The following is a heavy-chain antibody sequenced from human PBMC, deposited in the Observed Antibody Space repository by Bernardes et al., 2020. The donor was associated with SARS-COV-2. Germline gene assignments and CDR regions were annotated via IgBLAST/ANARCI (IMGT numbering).Heavy chain of an antibody. J-gene: IGHJ4*02. Sequence: GGSLRLSCAASGFTFSSYAMSWVRQAPGKGLEWVSAISGSGGSTYYADSVKGRFTISRDNSKNTLYLQMNSLRAEDTAVYYCAKDCPRFCGGDCYCFDYWGQGILEWGDYWGQGTLVTVSS. CDR3: AKDCPRFCGGDCYCFDYWGQGILEWGDY. CDR1: GFTFSSYA. CDR2: ISGSGGST. D-gene: IGHD2-21*02. V-gene: IGHV3-23*01.